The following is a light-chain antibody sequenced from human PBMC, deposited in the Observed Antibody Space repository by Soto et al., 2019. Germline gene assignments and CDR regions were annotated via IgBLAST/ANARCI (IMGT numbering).Light chain of an antibody. CDR2: GAS. CDR3: LHHNSWPPGFT. CDR1: QYVSNS. V-gene: IGKV3-11*01. Sequence: EIVLTQSPATLSLSPGESATLSCRASQYVSNSFAWYQQKPGQAPRLLIYGASNRATGIPARFSGSGSGTASPLTISSLAPEDFAVYYCLHHNSWPPGFTFGPGTKVDVK. J-gene: IGKJ3*01.